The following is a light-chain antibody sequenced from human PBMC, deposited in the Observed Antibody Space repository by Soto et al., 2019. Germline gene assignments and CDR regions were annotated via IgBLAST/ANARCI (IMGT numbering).Light chain of an antibody. CDR2: ENN. CDR3: SSYATTYPVG. J-gene: IGLJ2*01. CDR1: SSDVGTYNP. Sequence: QSALTQPASVSGSPGQSIAVSCTGTSSDVGTYNPVSWYQQRPGKAPKLLIYENNRRPSGVSDRFSASNSGDTASLTISGLQAEDEADYYCSSYATTYPVGFGGGTKLTVL. V-gene: IGLV2-23*01.